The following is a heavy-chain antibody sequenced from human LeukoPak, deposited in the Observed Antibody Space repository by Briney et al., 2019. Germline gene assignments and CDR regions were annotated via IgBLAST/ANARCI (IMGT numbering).Heavy chain of an antibody. J-gene: IGHJ4*02. CDR3: ARKRDDILTAYPFDS. Sequence: SETLSLTCAVSGGSITSSNWWSWVRQPPGKGLEWFPEIYHSGSTNYKPSLKSRVTPSVDKTKNQFSLKLSSVTAADTAVYYCARKRDDILTAYPFDSWGQGTRVTVSS. CDR2: IYHSGST. CDR1: GGSITSSNW. V-gene: IGHV4-4*02. D-gene: IGHD3-9*01.